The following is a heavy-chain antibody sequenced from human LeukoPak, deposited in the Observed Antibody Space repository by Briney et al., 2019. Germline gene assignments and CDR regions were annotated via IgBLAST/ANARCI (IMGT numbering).Heavy chain of an antibody. J-gene: IGHJ6*03. CDR3: AKEGPYYYGSGRTYYMDV. D-gene: IGHD3-10*01. V-gene: IGHV3-23*01. CDR2: ISGSGGST. CDR1: GFTFSSYD. Sequence: PGGSLRLSCAASGFTFSSYDMSWVRQTPGKGLEWVSAISGSGGSTYYADSVKGRFTISRDNSKNTLYLQMNSLRAEDTAVYYCAKEGPYYYGSGRTYYMDVWGKGTTVTVSS.